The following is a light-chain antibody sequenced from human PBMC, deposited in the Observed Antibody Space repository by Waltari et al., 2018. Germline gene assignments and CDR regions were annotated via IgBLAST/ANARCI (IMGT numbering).Light chain of an antibody. CDR3: QKYGSLPAT. CDR2: DAS. J-gene: IGKJ1*01. CDR1: HSISRF. Sequence: EIMLTQSPGTLSLSPGERATISCRASHSISRFLAWYQQKPGQAPRLLIYDASTRATGIPDRFSGSGSGTDFSLTISRLEPEDIAVYYCQKYGSLPATFGQGTKVEIK. V-gene: IGKV3-20*01.